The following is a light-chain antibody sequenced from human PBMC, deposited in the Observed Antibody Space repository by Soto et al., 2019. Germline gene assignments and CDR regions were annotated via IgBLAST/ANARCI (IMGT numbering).Light chain of an antibody. Sequence: EIVMTQSPATLSVSPGERATLSCRASQSVSSNLAWYQQKPGQVPRLLIYRTSTRATGIPARFSGSGSGTEFTLTISSLQSEDFAVYYCQQYNDWPWTFGQGTKVEIK. CDR3: QQYNDWPWT. V-gene: IGKV3-15*01. CDR1: QSVSSN. CDR2: RTS. J-gene: IGKJ1*01.